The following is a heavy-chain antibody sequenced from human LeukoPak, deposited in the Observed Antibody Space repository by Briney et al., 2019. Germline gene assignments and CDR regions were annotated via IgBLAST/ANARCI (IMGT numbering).Heavy chain of an antibody. Sequence: PGGSLRLSCAASGFTFSSYGMSWVRQAPGKGLEWVSAISGSGGSTYYADSVKGRFTISRDNSKNALYLQLTSLRLEDTALYYCVKDLTGTWSFDYWGQGTLVTVSS. CDR3: VKDLTGTWSFDY. J-gene: IGHJ4*02. D-gene: IGHD3-9*01. CDR2: ISGSGGST. CDR1: GFTFSSYG. V-gene: IGHV3-23*01.